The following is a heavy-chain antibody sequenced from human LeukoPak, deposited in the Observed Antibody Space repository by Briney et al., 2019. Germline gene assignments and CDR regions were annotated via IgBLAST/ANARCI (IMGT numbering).Heavy chain of an antibody. J-gene: IGHJ5*02. CDR1: GFTFSSYG. D-gene: IGHD6-19*01. CDR3: ARGRYSSGAWFDP. V-gene: IGHV3-33*01. Sequence: GGSLRLSCEASGFTFSSYGMKWVRQAPAKRLKRVAVVWYDGSNKFYAEPVKCRFTISRDNSKKTLYLQMNSLRAEDTAVYYCARGRYSSGAWFDPWGQGTLVTVSS. CDR2: VWYDGSNK.